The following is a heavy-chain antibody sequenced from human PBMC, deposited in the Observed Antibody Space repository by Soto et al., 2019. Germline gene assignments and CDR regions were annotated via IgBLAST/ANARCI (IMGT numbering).Heavy chain of an antibody. CDR3: AREVVVVPAATDY. J-gene: IGHJ4*02. CDR1: GFTFSSYW. CDR2: IKADGSIT. D-gene: IGHD2-2*01. V-gene: IGHV3-74*01. Sequence: EVQLVESGGGLVQPGGSLRLSCAASGFTFSSYWMHWVRQAPGRGLMWVSRIKADGSITTYADSLKGRFTISRDNAKNTLFLQMNSLRAEDTAVYYCAREVVVVPAATDYWGQGTLVTVSS.